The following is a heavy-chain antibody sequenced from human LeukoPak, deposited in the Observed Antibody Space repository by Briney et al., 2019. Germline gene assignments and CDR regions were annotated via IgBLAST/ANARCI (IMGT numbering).Heavy chain of an antibody. CDR3: AKDPTIFGVVTPPNVWLDP. CDR2: ISYDGSNK. J-gene: IGHJ5*02. V-gene: IGHV3-30*18. D-gene: IGHD3-3*01. Sequence: PGGSLRLSCAASGFTFSSYGMHWVRQAPGKGLEWVAVISYDGSNKYYADSVKGRFTISRDNSKNTLYLQMNSLRAEDTAVYYCAKDPTIFGVVTPPNVWLDPWGQGTLVTVSS. CDR1: GFTFSSYG.